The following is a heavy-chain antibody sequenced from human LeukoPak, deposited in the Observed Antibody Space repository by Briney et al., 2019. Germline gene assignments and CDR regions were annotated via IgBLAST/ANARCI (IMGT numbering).Heavy chain of an antibody. CDR3: ARQDYYGSGWFDP. Sequence: SETLSLTCTVSGGPISRSSYYWGWIRQPPGKGLEWIGSINYSGSTYYNPSLKSRVTISVDTSKNQFSLKLSSVTAADTAVYSCARQDYYGSGWFDPWGQGTLVTVSS. D-gene: IGHD3-10*01. CDR2: INYSGST. J-gene: IGHJ5*02. CDR1: GGPISRSSYY. V-gene: IGHV4-39*01.